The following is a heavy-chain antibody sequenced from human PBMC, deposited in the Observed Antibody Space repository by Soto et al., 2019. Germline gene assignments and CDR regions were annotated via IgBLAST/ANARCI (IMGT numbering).Heavy chain of an antibody. J-gene: IGHJ4*02. Sequence: QLQLQESGPGLVKPSETLSLTCTVSGGSISSSSYYWGWIRQPPGQGLEWIGSIYYSGSTYYNPSLKSRVTISVDTSKNQFSLKLSSVTAADTAVYYCARRSLVVAATTDYWGQGTLVTVSS. CDR3: ARRSLVVAATTDY. D-gene: IGHD2-15*01. CDR1: GGSISSSSYY. V-gene: IGHV4-39*01. CDR2: IYYSGST.